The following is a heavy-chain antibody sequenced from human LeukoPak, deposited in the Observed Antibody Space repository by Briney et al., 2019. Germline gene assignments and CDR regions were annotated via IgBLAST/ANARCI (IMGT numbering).Heavy chain of an antibody. CDR2: ISGSGGST. J-gene: IGHJ6*03. CDR3: AKDGYLRSYYYYYYMDV. V-gene: IGHV3-23*01. CDR1: GFTFSSYW. Sequence: GGSLRLSCAASGFTFSSYWMHWVRQAPGKGLEWLSSISGSGGSTYYADSVKGRFTISRDNSKNTLYLQMNSLRAEDTAVYYCAKDGYLRSYYYYYYMDVWGKGTTVTISS. D-gene: IGHD5-18*01.